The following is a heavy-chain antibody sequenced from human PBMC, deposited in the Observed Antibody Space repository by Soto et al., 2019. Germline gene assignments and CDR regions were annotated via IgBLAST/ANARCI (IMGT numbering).Heavy chain of an antibody. Sequence: QVHLVQSGAEVKKPGASVKVSCMASGYNFIAQNIHWVRQAPGLGLEWMGKMNPNSGGSAYAQEFQGRVTATRDTSISTVYMELTSLNSDDTAVYYCARERLLTSQSDAVDLWGQGKMVIVSS. V-gene: IGHV1-2*01. J-gene: IGHJ3*01. CDR1: GYNFIAQN. CDR3: ARERLLTSQSDAVDL. D-gene: IGHD3-9*01. CDR2: MNPNSGGS.